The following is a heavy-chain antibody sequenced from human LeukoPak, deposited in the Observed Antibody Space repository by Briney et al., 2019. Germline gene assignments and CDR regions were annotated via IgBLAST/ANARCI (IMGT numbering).Heavy chain of an antibody. J-gene: IGHJ4*02. D-gene: IGHD3-3*01. CDR1: GGSISSYY. Sequence: SETLSLTCTVSGGSISSYYWSWIRQPPGKGLEWIGYIYYSGSTNYNPSLKSRVTISVDTSKNQFSLKLRSVTAADTAVYYCARDRFLEWLLREVKGSQFDYWGQGTLVTVSS. CDR2: IYYSGST. V-gene: IGHV4-59*01. CDR3: ARDRFLEWLLREVKGSQFDY.